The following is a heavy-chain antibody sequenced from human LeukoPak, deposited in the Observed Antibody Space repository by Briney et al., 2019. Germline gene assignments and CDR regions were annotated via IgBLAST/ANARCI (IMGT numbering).Heavy chain of an antibody. D-gene: IGHD3-22*01. V-gene: IGHV3-30*14. Sequence: PGGSLRLSCAASGFTFSSYAMHWVRQAPGKGLEWVAVISYDGSNKYYADSVKGRFTISRDNSKNTLYLQMNSLRAEDTAVYYCARDPPNYYDSSGYYSWGQGTLVTVSS. CDR1: GFTFSSYA. J-gene: IGHJ4*02. CDR2: ISYDGSNK. CDR3: ARDPPNYYDSSGYYS.